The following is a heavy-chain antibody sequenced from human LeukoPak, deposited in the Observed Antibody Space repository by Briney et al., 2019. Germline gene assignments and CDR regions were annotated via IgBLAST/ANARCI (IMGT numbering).Heavy chain of an antibody. D-gene: IGHD6-13*01. Sequence: SVKVSCKASGFTFTSSAMQWVRQARGQRLEWIGWIVVGSGNTNYAQKFQERVTITRDMSTSTAYMELSSLRSEDTAVYYCAADPHFYSSSWHGDAFDIWGQGTMVTVSS. V-gene: IGHV1-58*02. CDR1: GFTFTSSA. CDR2: IVVGSGNT. CDR3: AADPHFYSSSWHGDAFDI. J-gene: IGHJ3*02.